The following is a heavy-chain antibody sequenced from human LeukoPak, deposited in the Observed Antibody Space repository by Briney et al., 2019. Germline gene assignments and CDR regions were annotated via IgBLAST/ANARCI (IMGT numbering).Heavy chain of an antibody. CDR3: ARDPRDRLGDLDAFDI. V-gene: IGHV4-59*12. D-gene: IGHD2-21*02. Sequence: KPSETLSLTCTVSGGSISSYYWSWIRQPPGKGLEWIGYIYYSGSTNYNPSLKSRVTISVDTSKNQFSLKLSSVTAADTAVYYCARDPRDRLGDLDAFDIWGQGTMVTVSS. CDR2: IYYSGST. CDR1: GGSISSYY. J-gene: IGHJ3*02.